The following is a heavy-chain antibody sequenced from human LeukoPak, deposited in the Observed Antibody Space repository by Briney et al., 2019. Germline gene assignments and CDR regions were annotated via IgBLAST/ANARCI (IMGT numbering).Heavy chain of an antibody. Sequence: PSETLSLTCTVSGGSISSYYWSWIRQPAGKGLEWIGRIYTSGSTNYNPSLKSRVTISVDKSKNQCSLKLSSVTAADTAVYYCARDSYSSGWSPGDFDYWGQGTLVTVSS. D-gene: IGHD6-19*01. CDR1: GGSISSYY. V-gene: IGHV4-4*07. CDR3: ARDSYSSGWSPGDFDY. J-gene: IGHJ4*02. CDR2: IYTSGST.